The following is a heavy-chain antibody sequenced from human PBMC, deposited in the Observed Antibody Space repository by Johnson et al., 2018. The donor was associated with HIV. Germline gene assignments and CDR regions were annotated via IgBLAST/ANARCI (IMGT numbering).Heavy chain of an antibody. CDR3: ARGRGPRGAFDI. V-gene: IGHV3-66*02. CDR2: IYSGGST. Sequence: AQLVESGGGLVQPGGSLRLSCVASGFTVSSNHMTWVRQAPGKGLEWVSVIYSGGSTDYADSLKGRFTISRDNSKNTLYLQMNSLRAEDTAVYYCARGRGPRGAFDIWGQATMVTVSS. CDR1: GFTVSSNH. D-gene: IGHD3-16*01. J-gene: IGHJ3*02.